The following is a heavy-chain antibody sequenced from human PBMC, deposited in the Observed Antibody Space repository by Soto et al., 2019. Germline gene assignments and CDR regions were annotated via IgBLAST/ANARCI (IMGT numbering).Heavy chain of an antibody. CDR3: ARDAGTAEGQLYYHYGMDV. Sequence: ASVKVSCKASGYTFTSYGISWVRQAPGQGLEWMGWISAYNGNTNYAQKLQGRVTMTTDTSTSTAYMELRSLRSDDTAVYYCARDAGTAEGQLYYHYGMDVWGQGTTVTVSS. J-gene: IGHJ6*02. CDR2: ISAYNGNT. V-gene: IGHV1-18*04. D-gene: IGHD6-13*01. CDR1: GYTFTSYG.